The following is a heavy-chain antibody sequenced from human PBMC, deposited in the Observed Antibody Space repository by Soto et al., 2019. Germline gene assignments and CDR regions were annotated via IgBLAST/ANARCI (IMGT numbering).Heavy chain of an antibody. J-gene: IGHJ6*02. D-gene: IGHD6-13*01. CDR2: IHYSGST. CDR3: GRAHRDLPQLVHYCGCKDV. Sequence: TSETLSLTCTVSGGSISSGDYYWSWIRQPPGKGLEWIGYIHYSGSTYHNPSLKSRVTISVDTSKNQFSLKLTSVTAADTAVYYCGRAHRDLPQLVHYCGCKDVWGQGTTVTVSS. V-gene: IGHV4-30-4*01. CDR1: GGSISSGDYY.